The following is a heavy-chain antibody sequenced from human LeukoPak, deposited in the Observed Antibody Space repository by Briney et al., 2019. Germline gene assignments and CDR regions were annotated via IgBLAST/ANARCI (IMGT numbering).Heavy chain of an antibody. CDR3: AKDWGTIFGVVMPWFDP. CDR2: ISGRGGST. Sequence: GGSLRLSCAASGFTFSSYAMSWVRQAPGKGLEWVSAISGRGGSTYYADSVKGRFTISRDNSKNTLYLQMNSLRAEDTAVYYCAKDWGTIFGVVMPWFDPWGQGTLVTVSS. J-gene: IGHJ5*02. V-gene: IGHV3-23*01. CDR1: GFTFSSYA. D-gene: IGHD3-3*01.